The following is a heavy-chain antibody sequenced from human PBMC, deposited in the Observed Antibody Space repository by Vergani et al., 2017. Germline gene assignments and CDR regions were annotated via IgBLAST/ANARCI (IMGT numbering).Heavy chain of an antibody. Sequence: QVQLVQSGAEVKKPGSSVKVSCKASGGTFSSYAISWVRQAPGQGLEWMGGIIPIFGTANYAQKFQGRVTITADESTSTAYMELSSLRPEDTAVYYCARDGGKRYCSSTSCYYNWFDPWGQGTLVTVSS. D-gene: IGHD2-2*01. V-gene: IGHV1-69*01. CDR1: GGTFSSYA. CDR2: IIPIFGTA. J-gene: IGHJ5*02. CDR3: ARDGGKRYCSSTSCYYNWFDP.